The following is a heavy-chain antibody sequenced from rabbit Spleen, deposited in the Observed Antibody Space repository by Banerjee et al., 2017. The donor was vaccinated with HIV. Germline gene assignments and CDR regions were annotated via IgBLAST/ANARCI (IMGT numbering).Heavy chain of an antibody. Sequence: QSLEESGGGLVKPGASLTLTCTASGFSFSSDYDMCWVRQAPGKGLEWIACIYAGSSGSTYYASWVNGRFTISLDNAQNTVTLQMTSLTAADTATYFCAKYVGSSSDWKLWGPGTLVTVS. J-gene: IGHJ4*01. CDR1: GFSFSSDYD. V-gene: IGHV1S40*01. D-gene: IGHD8-1*01. CDR2: IYAGSSGST. CDR3: AKYVGSSSDWKL.